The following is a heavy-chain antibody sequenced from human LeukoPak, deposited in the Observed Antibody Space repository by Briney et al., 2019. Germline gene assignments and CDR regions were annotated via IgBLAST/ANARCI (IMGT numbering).Heavy chain of an antibody. J-gene: IGHJ5*02. V-gene: IGHV1-2*06. D-gene: IGHD3-22*01. CDR3: AREDYDSSGYYRGGYNWFDP. CDR2: INPNSGGT. Sequence: ASVKVSCKASGYTFISYGISWVRQAPGQGLEWMGRINPNSGGTNYAQKFQGRVTMTRDTSISTAYMELSRLRSDDTAVYYCAREDYDSSGYYRGGYNWFDPWGQGTLVTVSS. CDR1: GYTFISYG.